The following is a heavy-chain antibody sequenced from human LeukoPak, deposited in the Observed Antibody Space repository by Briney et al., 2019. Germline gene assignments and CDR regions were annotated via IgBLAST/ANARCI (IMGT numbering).Heavy chain of an antibody. CDR3: ARSLRYFDWLLYGPYFDY. CDR2: ISAYNGNT. CDR1: GYTFTSYG. Sequence: ASVTVSCKASGYTFTSYGISWVRQAPGQGLEWMGWISAYNGNTNYAQKLQGRVTMTTDTSTSTAYMELRSLRSDDTAVYYCARSLRYFDWLLYGPYFDYWGQGTLVTVSS. D-gene: IGHD3-9*01. J-gene: IGHJ4*02. V-gene: IGHV1-18*01.